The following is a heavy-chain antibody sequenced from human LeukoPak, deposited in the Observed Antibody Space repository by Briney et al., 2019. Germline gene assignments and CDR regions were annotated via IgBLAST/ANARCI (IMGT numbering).Heavy chain of an antibody. CDR2: INHSGST. Sequence: SETLSLTCAVYGGSFSGYYWSWIRQPPGKGLEWIGEINHSGSTNYNPSLKSRVTISVDTSKNQFSLKLSSVTAADTAVYYRARVLGDYAHCFDYWGQGTLVTVSS. V-gene: IGHV4-34*01. J-gene: IGHJ4*02. D-gene: IGHD4-17*01. CDR1: GGSFSGYY. CDR3: ARVLGDYAHCFDY.